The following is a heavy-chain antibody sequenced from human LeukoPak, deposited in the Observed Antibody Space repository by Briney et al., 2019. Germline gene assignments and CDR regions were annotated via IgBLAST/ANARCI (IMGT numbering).Heavy chain of an antibody. J-gene: IGHJ4*02. V-gene: IGHV4-31*03. Sequence: SETLSLTCTVSGGSISSGSYYWSWVRQHPGKGLEWIGYIYYSGSTYYNPSLKSRVTLSIDTSKNQFSLKLSSVTAADTAVYYCARVVTTVVSYFDYWGQGTLVTVSS. CDR1: GGSISSGSYY. D-gene: IGHD4-23*01. CDR2: IYYSGST. CDR3: ARVVTTVVSYFDY.